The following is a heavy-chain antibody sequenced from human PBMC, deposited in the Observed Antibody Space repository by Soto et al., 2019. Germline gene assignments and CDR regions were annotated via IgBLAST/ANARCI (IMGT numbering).Heavy chain of an antibody. CDR3: ASYYYDTSGYYYVPGVY. D-gene: IGHD3-22*01. CDR1: GGSISSSGYY. J-gene: IGHJ4*02. V-gene: IGHV4-39*01. CDR2: ISYSGST. Sequence: PSETLSITCTVSGGSISSSGYYWGWIRQPPGKGLEWIGSISYSGSTYYNPSLKSRVTISVDTSKNQFSLKLSSVTAADTAVYYCASYYYDTSGYYYVPGVYWGQGTLVTVSS.